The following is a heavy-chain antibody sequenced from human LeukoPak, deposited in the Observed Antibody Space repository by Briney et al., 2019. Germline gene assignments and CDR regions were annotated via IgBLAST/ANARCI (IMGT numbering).Heavy chain of an antibody. J-gene: IGHJ5*02. V-gene: IGHV4-39*01. CDR3: TKNDVGDYGT. CDR1: GASISRSPYY. D-gene: IGHD4-17*01. CDR2: VFHTGTA. Sequence: SETLSLTCSVSGASISRSPYYWGWIRQPPGKGLEWIGSVFHTGTAYYNPSLRSRVTISVDTSKNQFSLKLSFVTAADTAVYYCTKNDVGDYGTWGQGTLVIVSS.